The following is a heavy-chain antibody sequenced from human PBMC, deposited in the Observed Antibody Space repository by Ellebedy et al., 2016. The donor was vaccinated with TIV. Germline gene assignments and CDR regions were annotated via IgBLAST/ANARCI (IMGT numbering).Heavy chain of an antibody. J-gene: IGHJ3*01. CDR1: GFTFSSYA. V-gene: IGHV3-23*01. CDR2: IVGSGA. D-gene: IGHD5-24*01. Sequence: PGGSLRLSCAPSGFTFSSYAMSWVRQAPGKGLEWVSGIVGSGAQKYADSVKGRFTISRDNSKNTLYLQMNSLRAEDTAIYYCAKDQVAGDGRWVFDSWGQGTVVTVSS. CDR3: AKDQVAGDGRWVFDS.